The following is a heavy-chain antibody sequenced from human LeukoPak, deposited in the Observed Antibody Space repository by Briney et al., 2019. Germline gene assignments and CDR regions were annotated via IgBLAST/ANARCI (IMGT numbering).Heavy chain of an antibody. D-gene: IGHD1-26*01. CDR1: GFAVTSTY. V-gene: IGHV3-53*01. Sequence: GGSLRLSCAASGFAVTSTYMIWVRQAPGTGLEWVSVMYAGATTFYSQSVKGRFTISRDNSKNKLLLQMNSLRAEATAVYFCAKFSGHHYLDPFDLWGQGTMVMVSS. CDR2: MYAGATT. CDR3: AKFSGHHYLDPFDL. J-gene: IGHJ3*01.